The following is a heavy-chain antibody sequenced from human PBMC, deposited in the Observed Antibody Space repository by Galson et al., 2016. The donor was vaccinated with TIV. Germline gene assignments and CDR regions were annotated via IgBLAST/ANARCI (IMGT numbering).Heavy chain of an antibody. CDR2: IIPLFRTT. J-gene: IGHJ6*02. V-gene: IGHV1-69*13. Sequence: SVKVSCKASGDTFGSYVFNWVRLAPGQGLEWMGGIIPLFRTTNYAQKFQGRITITADESTNTAYMELNSLRSGDTAVYYCASDRNTAFGTYHHYYGMDVWGQGTTVTVS. D-gene: IGHD5-18*01. CDR1: GDTFGSYV. CDR3: ASDRNTAFGTYHHYYGMDV.